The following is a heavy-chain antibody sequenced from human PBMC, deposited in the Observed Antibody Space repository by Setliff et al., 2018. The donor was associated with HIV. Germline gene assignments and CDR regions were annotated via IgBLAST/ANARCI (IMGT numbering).Heavy chain of an antibody. CDR3: AKNLFSSRWSPLDS. V-gene: IGHV3-30*02. CDR2: IRYDESDK. J-gene: IGHJ4*02. D-gene: IGHD6-13*01. CDR1: GFTFEDYA. Sequence: GGSLRLSCAASGFTFEDYAMHWVRQAPGKGLEWVTFIRYDESDKDYADSVKGRFTISRDNSKNTLYLQMNRLRSEDTAVYYCAKNLFSSRWSPLDSWGQGTLVTVSS.